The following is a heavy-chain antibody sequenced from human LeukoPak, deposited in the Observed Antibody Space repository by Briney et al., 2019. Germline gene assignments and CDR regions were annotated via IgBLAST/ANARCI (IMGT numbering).Heavy chain of an antibody. CDR1: GFTFGSYA. J-gene: IGHJ4*02. D-gene: IGHD5-12*01. Sequence: PGGSLRLSCAASGFTFGSYAMSWVRQAPGKGLEWVSYISSSGSTIYYADSVKGRFTISRDNAKNSLYLQMNSLRAEDTAVYYCARVGHYSGYDYWGGFDYWGQGTLVTVSS. CDR3: ARVGHYSGYDYWGGFDY. V-gene: IGHV3-48*03. CDR2: ISSSGSTI.